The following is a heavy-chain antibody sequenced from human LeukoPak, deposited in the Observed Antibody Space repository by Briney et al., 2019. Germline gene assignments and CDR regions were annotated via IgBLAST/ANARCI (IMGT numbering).Heavy chain of an antibody. CDR3: ARYGYSYGPTYFYY. CDR1: GGSISSYY. CDR2: IYTSGST. D-gene: IGHD5-18*01. Sequence: SETLPLTCTVSGGSISSYYWSWIRQPAGKELEWIGRIYTSGSTNYNPYLKRRVTMSVDTSKNQFSLKLSSVTAADTAVYYCARYGYSYGPTYFYYWGQGTLVTVSA. J-gene: IGHJ4*02. V-gene: IGHV4-4*07.